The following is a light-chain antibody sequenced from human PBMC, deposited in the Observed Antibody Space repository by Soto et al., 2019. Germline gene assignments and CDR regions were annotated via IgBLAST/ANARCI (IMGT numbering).Light chain of an antibody. CDR3: AAWDDGLNGVL. CDR2: NNN. CDR1: SSNIGSNT. Sequence: QSVLTQAPSASGTPGQRVTISCSGSSSNIGSNTVNWYHQLPGTAPKLLISNNNQRPSGVPDRFSGSKSGTSASLAISGLQSVDEADYYCAAWDDGLNGVLFGGGTKLTVL. J-gene: IGLJ3*02. V-gene: IGLV1-44*01.